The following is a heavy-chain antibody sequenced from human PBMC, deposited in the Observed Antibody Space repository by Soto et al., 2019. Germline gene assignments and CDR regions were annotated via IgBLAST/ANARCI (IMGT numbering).Heavy chain of an antibody. D-gene: IGHD3-3*01. CDR1: GGSVSSGSYY. V-gene: IGHV4-61*01. Sequence: PSETLSLTCTVSGGSVSSGSYYWSWIRQPPGKGLEWIGYIYYSGSTNYNPPLKSRVTISVDTSKNQFSLKLSSVTAADTAVYYCAKTRRSGYSYNWFDPWGQGTLVTVSS. CDR2: IYYSGST. CDR3: AKTRRSGYSYNWFDP. J-gene: IGHJ5*02.